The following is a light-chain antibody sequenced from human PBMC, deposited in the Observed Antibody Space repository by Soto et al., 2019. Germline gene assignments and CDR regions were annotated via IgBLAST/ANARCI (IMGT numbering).Light chain of an antibody. CDR1: QSVLDNSTNKSY. Sequence: VLTQSPSSLAVSLGERATVNYRSSQSVLDNSTNKSYLAWYQKKPGHPPKLLVHWASVREAGVPDRFSGGGSGTDFTLTISSLQAEDVAVYYCRQYYTTPQTFGQGTKLEIK. V-gene: IGKV4-1*01. J-gene: IGKJ2*01. CDR3: RQYYTTPQT. CDR2: WAS.